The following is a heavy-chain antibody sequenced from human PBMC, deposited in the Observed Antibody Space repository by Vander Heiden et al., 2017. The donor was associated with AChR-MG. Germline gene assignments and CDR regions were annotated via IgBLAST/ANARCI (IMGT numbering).Heavy chain of an antibody. CDR3: NGWGLELRMMDV. V-gene: IGHV4-31*03. D-gene: IGHD1-7*01. CDR1: GGSISSGGYY. Sequence: QVQLQESGPGLVKPSQTLSLTCTVSGGSISSGGYYWSWIRQHPGKGLEWIGYIYYSGSTYYNPALKSRVTISVDTSKNQFSLKLRSVTAADTAVYYCNGWGLELRMMDVWGQGTTVTVSS. J-gene: IGHJ6*02. CDR2: IYYSGST.